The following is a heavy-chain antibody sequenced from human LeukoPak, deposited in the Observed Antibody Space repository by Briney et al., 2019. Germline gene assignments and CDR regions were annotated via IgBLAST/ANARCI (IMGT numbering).Heavy chain of an antibody. CDR1: GFTFSSYS. Sequence: GGSLRLSCAASGFTFSSYSMNWVRQPPGKGLERVSYISSSSSTIYYADSVKGRFTISRDNAKNSLYLQMNSLRTEDTPVYYCARLGYSSSWFSWDYYYYMDVWGKGTTVTVSS. J-gene: IGHJ6*03. CDR2: ISSSSSTI. V-gene: IGHV3-48*04. CDR3: ARLGYSSSWFSWDYYYYMDV. D-gene: IGHD6-13*01.